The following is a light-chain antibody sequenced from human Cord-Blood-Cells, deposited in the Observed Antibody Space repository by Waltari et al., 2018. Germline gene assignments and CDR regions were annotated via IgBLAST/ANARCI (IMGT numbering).Light chain of an antibody. CDR3: SSYTSSSTLYV. V-gene: IGLV2-14*01. Sequence: QSALTQPASVSGSPGQSITISCTGTSSDVGGYNYVSWYQQHPGKAPKLRIYDVSNRPAGVSNRFSGSKSGNTASLTISGLQADDEADYYCSSYTSSSTLYVFGTGTKVTVL. J-gene: IGLJ1*01. CDR1: SSDVGGYNY. CDR2: DVS.